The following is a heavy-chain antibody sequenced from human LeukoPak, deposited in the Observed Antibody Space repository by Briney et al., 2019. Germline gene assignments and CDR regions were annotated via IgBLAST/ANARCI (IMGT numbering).Heavy chain of an antibody. V-gene: IGHV4-30-2*01. CDR2: IYHSGST. Sequence: PSETLPLTCAVSGGSISSGGYSWSWIRQPPGKGLEWIGYIYHSGSTYYNPSLKSRVTISVDRSKHQFSLKLSSVTAADAAVYYCASGSSLRAFDIWGQGTMVTVSS. J-gene: IGHJ3*02. D-gene: IGHD3-10*01. CDR3: ASGSSLRAFDI. CDR1: GGSISSGGYS.